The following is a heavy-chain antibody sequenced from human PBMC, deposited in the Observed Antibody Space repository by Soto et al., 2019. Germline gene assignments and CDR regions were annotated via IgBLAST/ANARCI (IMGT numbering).Heavy chain of an antibody. CDR2: VGTVGDI. Sequence: PGGSLRLSCAASGFTFSNHDMHWFRQVTGKGLEWVSGVGTVGDIYYSGSVKGRFTVSRENARNSFYLQMNSLSAGDTAVYYCARRFCRGGTCPGIGFDYWGQGTLVTVSS. J-gene: IGHJ4*02. CDR1: GFTFSNHD. V-gene: IGHV3-13*01. CDR3: ARRFCRGGTCPGIGFDY. D-gene: IGHD3-3*01.